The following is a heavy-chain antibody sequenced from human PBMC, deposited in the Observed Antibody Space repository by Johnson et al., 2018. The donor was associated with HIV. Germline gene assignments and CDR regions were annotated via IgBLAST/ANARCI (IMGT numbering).Heavy chain of an antibody. CDR2: ISYSGSDT. Sequence: QEKLVESGGGVVQPGRSLRLSCAASGFTFSTYGMHWVRQAPGKGLGWVAFISYSGSDTYYVDSVKGRFTVSRDNSENTLFLQMNSLRDEDTAVYYCAKERTAMVTPFDAWGQGTRVTVSS. V-gene: IGHV3-30*18. D-gene: IGHD5-18*01. J-gene: IGHJ3*01. CDR3: AKERTAMVTPFDA. CDR1: GFTFSTYG.